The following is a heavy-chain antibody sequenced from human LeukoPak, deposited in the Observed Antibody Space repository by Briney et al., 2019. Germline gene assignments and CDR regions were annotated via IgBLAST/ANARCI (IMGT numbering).Heavy chain of an antibody. CDR2: FYHGGST. Sequence: SETLSLTCTVSGYSISTGYYWDWIRQPPGKGLEWIGTFYHGGSTYYNPSLKSRVTISVDTSKNQFSLKLSSVTAADTAVYYCARLSSIAAFGYWGQGTLVTVSS. V-gene: IGHV4-38-2*02. CDR1: GYSISTGYY. D-gene: IGHD6-6*01. CDR3: ARLSSIAAFGY. J-gene: IGHJ4*02.